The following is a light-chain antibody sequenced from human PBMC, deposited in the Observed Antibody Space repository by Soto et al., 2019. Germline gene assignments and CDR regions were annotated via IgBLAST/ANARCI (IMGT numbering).Light chain of an antibody. CDR1: QSISSW. CDR3: QQYKSYSWT. J-gene: IGKJ1*01. Sequence: DIQMTQSPCTLSASVGDRVTITCRASQSISSWLAWYKQKPGTAPKLRSEEASSLERVGPSSVSGSGSGTEVTLTSSSLQTDDFETYACQQYKSYSWTFGQGTKVDIK. CDR2: EAS. V-gene: IGKV1-5*01.